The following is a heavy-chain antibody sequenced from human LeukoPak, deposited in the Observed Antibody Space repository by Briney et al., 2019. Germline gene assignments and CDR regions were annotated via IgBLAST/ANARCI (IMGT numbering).Heavy chain of an antibody. D-gene: IGHD3-16*01. J-gene: IGHJ6*03. CDR2: IYHSGRT. CDR3: ARAVWGLLGYYYYYMDV. CDR1: GVSISSTSYY. V-gene: IGHV4-39*01. Sequence: SETLSLTCTVSGVSISSTSYYWTWIRQAPGKGLEWIGSIYHSGRTYYNPSLKSRVTTSVDTSKNQFSLKLSSVTAADTAVYYCARAVWGLLGYYYYYMDVWGKGTTVTVSS.